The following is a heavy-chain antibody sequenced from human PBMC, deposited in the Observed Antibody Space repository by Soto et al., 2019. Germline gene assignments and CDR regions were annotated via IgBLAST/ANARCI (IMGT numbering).Heavy chain of an antibody. CDR3: AKDRGNWIRYSYYGMDV. CDR1: GFSFSSYA. D-gene: IGHD1-20*01. CDR2: ISGSGGST. Sequence: GGSLRLSCAASGFSFSSYAMSWVRQAPGKGLEWVSAISGSGGSTYYADSVKGWFTISRDNSKNTLYLQMNSLRAEDTAVYYCAKDRGNWIRYSYYGMDVWGQGTTVTVSS. V-gene: IGHV3-23*01. J-gene: IGHJ6*02.